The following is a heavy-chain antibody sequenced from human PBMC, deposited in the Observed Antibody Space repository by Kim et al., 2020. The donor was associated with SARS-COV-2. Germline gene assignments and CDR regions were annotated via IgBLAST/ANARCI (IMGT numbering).Heavy chain of an antibody. CDR3: AKDHPPASGGVLLWFEEGIYYYYGLDV. CDR2: ISGSGGST. Sequence: GGSLRLSCAASGFTFSSYAMSWVRQAPGKGLEWVSAISGSGGSTYYADSVKGRFTISRDNSKNTLYLQMNSLRAEDTAVYYCAKDHPPASGGVLLWFEEGIYYYYGLDVWGQGTTVTVSS. CDR1: GFTFSSYA. V-gene: IGHV3-23*01. D-gene: IGHD3-10*01. J-gene: IGHJ6*02.